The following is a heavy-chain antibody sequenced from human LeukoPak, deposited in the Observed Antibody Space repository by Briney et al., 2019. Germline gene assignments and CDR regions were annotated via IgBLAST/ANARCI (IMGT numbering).Heavy chain of an antibody. CDR2: LYSSGST. CDR3: ARHQSGDYFDY. CDR1: GGSISSSTIYY. Sequence: SETLSLTCTVSGGSISSSTIYYWGWIRQPPGKGLEWIGSLYSSGSTYYNPSLKSRVTISVDTSKNQFSLKLTSLTAADTAVYYCARHQSGDYFDYWGQGTLVTVSS. D-gene: IGHD4-17*01. J-gene: IGHJ4*02. V-gene: IGHV4-39*01.